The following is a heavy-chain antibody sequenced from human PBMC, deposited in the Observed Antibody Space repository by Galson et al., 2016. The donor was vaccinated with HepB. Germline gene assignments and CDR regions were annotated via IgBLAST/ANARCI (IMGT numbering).Heavy chain of an antibody. CDR1: GFTFSSYA. J-gene: IGHJ6*02. Sequence: SLRLSCAASGFTFSSYAMHWVRQAPGKGLEWVSSISSSSTYIYYADSVKGRFTISRDNAKNSLYLQMNSLRAEDTAVYYCARASDFSSGFGMDVWGQGTTVTVSS. CDR2: ISSSSTYI. CDR3: ARASDFSSGFGMDV. V-gene: IGHV3-21*01. D-gene: IGHD3-3*01.